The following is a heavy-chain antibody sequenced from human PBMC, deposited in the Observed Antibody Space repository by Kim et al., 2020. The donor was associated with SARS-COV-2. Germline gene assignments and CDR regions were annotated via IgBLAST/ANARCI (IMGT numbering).Heavy chain of an antibody. Sequence: GGSLRLSCAASGFTFSSYGMHWVRHAPGKGLEWVAVIWYDGSNKYYADSVKGRFTISRDNSKNTLYLQMNRLRAEDTDVYYCARTPSYYYGMDVWGQGTT. CDR2: IWYDGSNK. J-gene: IGHJ6*02. CDR1: GFTFSSYG. V-gene: IGHV3-33*01. CDR3: ARTPSYYYGMDV.